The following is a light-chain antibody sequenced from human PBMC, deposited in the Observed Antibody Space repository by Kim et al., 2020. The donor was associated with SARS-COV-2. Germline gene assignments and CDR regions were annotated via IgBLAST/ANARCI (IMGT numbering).Light chain of an antibody. V-gene: IGKV3-20*01. CDR2: DAY. CDR3: QQYATSPPT. Sequence: SPGEGATLSGTASEVVTSNFLAWYQQKPGQTPRLLIYDAYNRATGIPDRFSGSGSVTDFSLTISRLEPEDFVVYYCQQYATSPPTFGQGTKVDIK. CDR1: EVVTSNF. J-gene: IGKJ1*01.